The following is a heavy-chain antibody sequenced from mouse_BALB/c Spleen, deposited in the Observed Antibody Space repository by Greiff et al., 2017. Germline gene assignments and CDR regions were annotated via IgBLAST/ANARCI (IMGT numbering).Heavy chain of an antibody. CDR3: ARDQSTTATAWFAY. CDR1: GFSLTSYG. V-gene: IGHV2-9*02. CDR2: IWAGGST. J-gene: IGHJ3*01. D-gene: IGHD1-2*01. Sequence: VKLVESGPGLVAPSQSLSITCTVSGFSLTSYGVHWVRQPPGKGLEWLGVIWAGGSTNYNSALMSRLSISKDNSKSQVFLKMNSLQTDDTAMYYCARDQSTTATAWFAYWGQGTLVTVSA.